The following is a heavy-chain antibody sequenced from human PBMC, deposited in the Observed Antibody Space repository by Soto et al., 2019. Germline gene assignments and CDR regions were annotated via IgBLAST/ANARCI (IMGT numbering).Heavy chain of an antibody. CDR3: ARGVGASYSFYY. J-gene: IGHJ4*02. CDR2: ISAYNGNT. CDR1: GYTFTSYG. D-gene: IGHD1-26*01. Sequence: QVQLVQSGAEVKKPGASVKVSCKASGYTFTSYGISWVRQAPGHGLEWMGWISAYNGNTNYAQKLQGRVTMTTDTSTSTAHKELRTLRADETAAYYCARGVGASYSFYYWGQGTLVTVAS. V-gene: IGHV1-18*01.